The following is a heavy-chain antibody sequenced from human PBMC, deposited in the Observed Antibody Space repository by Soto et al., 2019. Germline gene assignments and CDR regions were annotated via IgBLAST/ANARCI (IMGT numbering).Heavy chain of an antibody. V-gene: IGHV1-69*12. CDR2: IIPVFGAA. CDR3: ASGAATKILVLMYDALEI. J-gene: IGHJ3*02. D-gene: IGHD5-12*01. Sequence: QVQLVQSGAEVKKPGSSVRVSCKASGATLDTFINYGITWVRQAPGQGLEWMGGIIPVFGAANHAQKFQGRVTISADESTRTVNMELSSLRSEETAVYYCASGAATKILVLMYDALEIWGQGTMVTVSS. CDR1: GATLDTFINYG.